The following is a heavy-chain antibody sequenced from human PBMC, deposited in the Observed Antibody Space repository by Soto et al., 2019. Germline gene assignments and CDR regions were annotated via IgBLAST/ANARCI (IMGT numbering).Heavy chain of an antibody. J-gene: IGHJ1*01. D-gene: IGHD6-19*01. CDR3: ATHPVAGLKGNFQH. CDR1: GFTFSSYS. V-gene: IGHV3-48*01. Sequence: PGGSLRLSCAASGFTFSSYSMNWVRQAPGKGLEWVSYISSSSSTIYYADSVKGRFTISRDNAKNSLYLQMNSLRAEDTAVYYCATHPVAGLKGNFQHWGQGTLVTVSS. CDR2: ISSSSSTI.